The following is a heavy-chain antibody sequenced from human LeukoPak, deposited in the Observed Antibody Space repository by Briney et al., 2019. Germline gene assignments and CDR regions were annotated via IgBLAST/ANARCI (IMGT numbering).Heavy chain of an antibody. V-gene: IGHV3-74*01. CDR1: GFTFGNYW. D-gene: IGHD1-14*01. CDR3: ARELDAAQTVDY. CDR2: LNTDGSLA. Sequence: GGSLRLSCAASGFTFGNYWMKWVRQAPGKGLVWVSRLNTDGSLATYADSVKGQFTISRDNAKNTLYLQMNGLRVDDTAVYYCARELDAAQTVDYWGQGTLVTVSS. J-gene: IGHJ4*02.